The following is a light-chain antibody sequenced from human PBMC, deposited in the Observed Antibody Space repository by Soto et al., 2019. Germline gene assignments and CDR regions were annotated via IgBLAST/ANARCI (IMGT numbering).Light chain of an antibody. CDR3: QQCSDWPRT. CDR1: QSVSSN. CDR2: GGY. J-gene: IGKJ1*01. Sequence: EIVRTQSTTTMSVSPGERCTGSRMASQSVSSNLAWYQQKPGQAARLLIYGGYTRATGIPDRFSGSGSGTEFTLTISSLQSEDFAVYYCQQCSDWPRTFGQGTKVDIK. V-gene: IGKV3D-15*01.